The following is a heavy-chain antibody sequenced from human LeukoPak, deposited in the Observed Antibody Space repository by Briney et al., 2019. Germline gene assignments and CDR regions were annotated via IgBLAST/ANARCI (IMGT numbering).Heavy chain of an antibody. CDR2: IYYIGST. CDR1: GGSISSYY. J-gene: IGHJ4*02. Sequence: SETLSLTCSVSGGSISSYYWSWTRQPPGKGLEWIGCIYYIGSTNHNPSLKSRVTISVDTSKNQFSLKLSSVTAADTAVYYCARGRVGGNYWGRGTLVTVSS. D-gene: IGHD3-16*01. V-gene: IGHV4-59*01. CDR3: ARGRVGGNY.